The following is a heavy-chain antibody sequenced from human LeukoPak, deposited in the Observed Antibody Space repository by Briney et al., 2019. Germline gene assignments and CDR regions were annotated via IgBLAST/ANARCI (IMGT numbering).Heavy chain of an antibody. V-gene: IGHV3-74*01. CDR1: GCTFSSYW. D-gene: IGHD6-19*01. CDR3: ARMPGIAVPGTRSLDI. J-gene: IGHJ3*02. Sequence: GGSLTLSCAASGCTFSSYWMHWVRQPPGKGLVWVSRINRDGSSKRYAAVVKGRFTISRDNAKNTLYLQMNSLRAEDTAVYYCARMPGIAVPGTRSLDIWGQGTMVTVAS. CDR2: INRDGSSK.